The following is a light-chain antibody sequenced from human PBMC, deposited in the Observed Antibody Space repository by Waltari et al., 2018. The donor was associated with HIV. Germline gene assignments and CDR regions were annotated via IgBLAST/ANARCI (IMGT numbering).Light chain of an antibody. Sequence: SYELTQPPSVSVSPGQTASITCSGAKLGDKYACWYQQKPGQSPVLVIYQDSKRPSGTPERFSGSNSGNTATLTISGTQAMDEADYYCQAWDSSTAWVFGGGTKLTVL. CDR3: QAWDSSTAWV. CDR2: QDS. V-gene: IGLV3-1*01. CDR1: KLGDKY. J-gene: IGLJ3*02.